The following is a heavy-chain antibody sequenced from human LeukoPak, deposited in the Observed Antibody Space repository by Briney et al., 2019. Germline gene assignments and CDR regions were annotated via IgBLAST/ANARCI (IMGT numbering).Heavy chain of an antibody. CDR1: GFTFSSYA. CDR3: ARDSPPRWLTGYYRGYYYYYMDV. Sequence: GGSLRLSCAASGFTFSSYAMHWVRQAPGKGLEWVAVISYDGSNKYYADSVKGRFTISRDNSKNTLYLQMNSLRAEDTAVYYCARDSPPRWLTGYYRGYYYYYMDVWGKGTTVTVSS. CDR2: ISYDGSNK. J-gene: IGHJ6*03. D-gene: IGHD3-9*01. V-gene: IGHV3-30*04.